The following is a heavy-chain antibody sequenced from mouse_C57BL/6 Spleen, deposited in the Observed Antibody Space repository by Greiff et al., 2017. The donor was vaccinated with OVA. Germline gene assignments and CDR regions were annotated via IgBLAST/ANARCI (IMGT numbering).Heavy chain of an antibody. CDR2: IDPSDSYT. Sequence: VQLKQPGAELVRPGTSVKLSCKASGYTFTSYWMHWVTQRPGQGLEWIGVIDPSDSYTNYNQKFKGKATLTVDTSSSTAYMQLSSLTSEDSAVYYCARYYSNYDYYAMDYWGQGTSVTVSS. CDR1: GYTFTSYW. D-gene: IGHD2-5*01. V-gene: IGHV1-59*01. J-gene: IGHJ4*01. CDR3: ARYYSNYDYYAMDY.